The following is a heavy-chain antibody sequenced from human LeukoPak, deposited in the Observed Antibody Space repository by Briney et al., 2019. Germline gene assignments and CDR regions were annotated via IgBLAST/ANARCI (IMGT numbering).Heavy chain of an antibody. CDR3: ARGVTTSNPYGY. CDR1: GDSISSSNCY. CDR2: IYFSGGT. D-gene: IGHD4-17*01. J-gene: IGHJ4*02. V-gene: IGHV4-39*07. Sequence: SETLSLTCTVSGDSISSSNCYWGWIRQPPGKGLEWIGSIYFSGGTYYNASLKSRVTISVDTSKNQFSLKLSSVTAADTAVYYCARGVTTSNPYGYWGQGTLVTVSS.